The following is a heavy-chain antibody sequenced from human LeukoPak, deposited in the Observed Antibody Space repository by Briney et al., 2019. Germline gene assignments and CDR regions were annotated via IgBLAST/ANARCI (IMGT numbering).Heavy chain of an antibody. D-gene: IGHD2-2*01. CDR2: ISHSGST. CDR3: ARDYCTSTTCPNWFDP. CDR1: GYSISSGYY. Sequence: SETLSLTCTVSGYSISSGYYWGWIRQPPGKGLKWIGSISHSGSTNYNLSLKSRVTISVDKSKDQFSLKLNSVTAADTAVYYCARDYCTSTTCPNWFDPWGQGTLVTVSS. J-gene: IGHJ5*02. V-gene: IGHV4-38-2*02.